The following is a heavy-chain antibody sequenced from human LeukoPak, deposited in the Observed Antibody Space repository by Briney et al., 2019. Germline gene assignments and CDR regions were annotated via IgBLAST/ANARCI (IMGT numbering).Heavy chain of an antibody. J-gene: IGHJ4*02. D-gene: IGHD4-17*01. CDR2: IYYSGST. CDR1: GGSISSYY. V-gene: IGHV4-59*01. Sequence: NPSETLSLTCTVSGGSISSYYWSWIRQPPGKGLESIGYIYYSGSTNYNPSLKSRVTISVDTSKNQFSLKLSSVTAADTAVYYCARIPGGDYVGFDYWGQGTLVTVSS. CDR3: ARIPGGDYVGFDY.